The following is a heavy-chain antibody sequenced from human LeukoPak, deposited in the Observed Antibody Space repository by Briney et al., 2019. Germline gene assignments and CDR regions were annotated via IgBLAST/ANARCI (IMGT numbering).Heavy chain of an antibody. J-gene: IGHJ4*02. D-gene: IGHD2-21*02. CDR2: ISDEGSNK. V-gene: IGHV3-30-3*01. CDR1: GFTFSSYA. Sequence: GRSLRLACAAAGFTFSSYAMHWVRQAPGRGLEWVAVISDEGSNKYYADSVKGRFTIPRDNSKNTLYLQMNSLRAEDTAVYYCARDLGQYCGGDCYGDYFDYWGQGALVTVSS. CDR3: ARDLGQYCGGDCYGDYFDY.